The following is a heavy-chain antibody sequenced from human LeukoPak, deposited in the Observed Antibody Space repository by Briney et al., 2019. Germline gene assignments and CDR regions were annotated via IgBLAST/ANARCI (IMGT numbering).Heavy chain of an antibody. Sequence: PSETLSLTCAVYGGSFSGYYWSWIRQPPGKGLEWIGEINHSGSTNYNPSLKSRVTISVDTSKNQFSLKLSSVTAADTAVYYCARSRSVYYFDYWGQETLVTASS. CDR3: ARSRSVYYFDY. V-gene: IGHV4-34*01. D-gene: IGHD3-3*01. J-gene: IGHJ4*02. CDR1: GGSFSGYY. CDR2: INHSGST.